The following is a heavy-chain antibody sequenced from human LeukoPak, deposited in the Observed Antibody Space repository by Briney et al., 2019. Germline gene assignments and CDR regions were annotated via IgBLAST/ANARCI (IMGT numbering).Heavy chain of an antibody. D-gene: IGHD1-26*01. CDR3: AREEALGSGSFDY. Sequence: GGSLRLSCAASGFTFSSYAMSWVRQAPGKGLEWGSGISGSGGKTYYADSVKGRFTISRDNFKNTLYLQMNSLRAEDTAVYYCAREEALGSGSFDYWGQGTLVTVSS. J-gene: IGHJ4*02. CDR1: GFTFSSYA. V-gene: IGHV3-23*01. CDR2: ISGSGGKT.